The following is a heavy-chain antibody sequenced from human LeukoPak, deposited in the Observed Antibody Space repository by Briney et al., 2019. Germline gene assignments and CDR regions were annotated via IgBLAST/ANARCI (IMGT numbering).Heavy chain of an antibody. CDR2: IYYSGST. CDR1: GGSISGSSYY. V-gene: IGHV4-39*07. CDR3: ALQNLRPLQGYYFDY. J-gene: IGHJ4*02. D-gene: IGHD2-15*01. Sequence: SETLSLTCTVSGGSISGSSYYWGWIRQPPGKGLEWIGSIYYSGSTYYNPSLKSRVTISVDTSKNQFSLKLSSVTAADTAVYYCALQNLRPLQGYYFDYWGQGTLVTVSS.